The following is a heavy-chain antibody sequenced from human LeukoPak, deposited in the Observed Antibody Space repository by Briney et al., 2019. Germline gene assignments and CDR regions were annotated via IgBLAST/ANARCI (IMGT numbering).Heavy chain of an antibody. V-gene: IGHV3-74*01. CDR1: GFTFSSYW. CDR2: INSDGSST. D-gene: IGHD6-13*01. CDR3: AKRGTAAGTPYYYYYMDV. J-gene: IGHJ6*03. Sequence: GGSLRLSCAASGFTFSSYWMHWVRQAPGKGLVWVSRINSDGSSTSYADSVKGRFTISRDNSKNTLYLQMNSLRAEDTAVYYCAKRGTAAGTPYYYYYMDVWGKGTTVTISS.